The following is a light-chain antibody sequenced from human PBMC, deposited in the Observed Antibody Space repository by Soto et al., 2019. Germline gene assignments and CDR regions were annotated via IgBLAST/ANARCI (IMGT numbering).Light chain of an antibody. CDR1: PSVTNF. CDR2: GAF. V-gene: IGKV3D-11*02. CDR3: PQYGSSSWT. J-gene: IGKJ1*01. Sequence: EIVFTQSPATLSLSPGERATLSCRASPSVTNFLAWYQQKPGQAPRLLIYGAFNRATGIPARFRCSGAGADCTRTISSLEPEDVGVDYCPQYGSSSWTFGQGTQVDIK.